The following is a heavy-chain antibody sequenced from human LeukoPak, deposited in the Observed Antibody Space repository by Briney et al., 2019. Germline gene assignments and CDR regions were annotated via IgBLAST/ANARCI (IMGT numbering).Heavy chain of an antibody. CDR1: GFTFDDYA. Sequence: PGGSLRLSCAASGFTFDDYAMHWVRQAPGKGLEWVSGISWNSGNIGYADSVKGRFTISRDNVKNSLYLQMNSLRAEDTALYYCAKGRGGATFRAYDMWGQGTMVTVSS. CDR3: AKGRGGATFRAYDM. V-gene: IGHV3-9*01. J-gene: IGHJ3*02. CDR2: ISWNSGNI. D-gene: IGHD1-26*01.